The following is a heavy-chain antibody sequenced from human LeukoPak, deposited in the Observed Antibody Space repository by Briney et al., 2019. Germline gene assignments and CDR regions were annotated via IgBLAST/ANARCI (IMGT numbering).Heavy chain of an antibody. Sequence: ASVKVSCKASGYTFSSHDIYWVRQAPGQGLEWMGWMNLNSGDTYYAQNFQGRFSITSDTSKSTTYMDLASLAPEGTAVYYCARVPVPAPRRGLYFDYWGQGTLITVSS. V-gene: IGHV1-8*01. J-gene: IGHJ4*02. CDR1: GYTFSSHD. CDR2: MNLNSGDT. CDR3: ARVPVPAPRRGLYFDY. D-gene: IGHD2-2*01.